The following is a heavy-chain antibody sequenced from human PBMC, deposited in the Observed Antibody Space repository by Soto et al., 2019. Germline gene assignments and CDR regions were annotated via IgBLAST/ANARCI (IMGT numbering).Heavy chain of an antibody. V-gene: IGHV1-69*01. D-gene: IGHD6-25*01. J-gene: IGHJ3*02. CDR3: ARDKGKAATASTDAFDI. CDR1: GGTFSSYA. Sequence: QVQLVQSGAEVKKPGYSVKVSCKASGGTFSSYAISWVRQAPGQGLEWMGGIIPICGTANYAQKFQGRVTISADESTSTAYVELSSLGFEDTAVYYCARDKGKAATASTDAFDIWGQGTMVTVSS. CDR2: IIPICGTA.